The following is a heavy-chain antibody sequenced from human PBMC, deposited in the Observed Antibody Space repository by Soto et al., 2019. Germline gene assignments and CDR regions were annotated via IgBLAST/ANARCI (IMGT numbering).Heavy chain of an antibody. CDR1: GGTFSSYA. J-gene: IGHJ6*03. D-gene: IGHD3-3*01. V-gene: IGHV1-69*13. Sequence: ASVKVSCKASGGTFSSYAISWVRQAPGQGLEWMGGIIPIFGTANYAQKFQGRVTITADESTSTAYMELSSLRSEDTAVYYCASDSARILGVVIYRPYYYYYMDVWGKGTTVTVSS. CDR2: IIPIFGTA. CDR3: ASDSARILGVVIYRPYYYYYMDV.